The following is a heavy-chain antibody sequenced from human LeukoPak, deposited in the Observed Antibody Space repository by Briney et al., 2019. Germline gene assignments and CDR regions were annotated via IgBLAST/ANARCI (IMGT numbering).Heavy chain of an antibody. CDR1: GGTFSSNA. D-gene: IGHD3-10*01. Sequence: ASVKVPCKAAGGTFSSNAISWLRQAPGQGLEWMGGIIPIFGTPNYAHNFQDRVTITADESTSTAYMELSALRSEDTAVYYCANRGGGGIGMGLLGSYDFWGQGTLVTVSS. CDR3: ANRGGGGIGMGLLGSYDF. V-gene: IGHV1-69*13. J-gene: IGHJ4*02. CDR2: IIPIFGTP.